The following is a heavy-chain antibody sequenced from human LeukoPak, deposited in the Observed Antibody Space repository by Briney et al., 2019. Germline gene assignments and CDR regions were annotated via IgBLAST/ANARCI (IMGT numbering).Heavy chain of an antibody. CDR2: INYSGST. J-gene: IGHJ4*02. D-gene: IGHD3-16*02. V-gene: IGHV4-31*03. CDR1: GGSISSGGYY. CDR3: ARVGYVWGSYREY. Sequence: SQTLSLTCTVSGGSISSGGYYWSWIRQHPGKGLEWIGYINYSGSTYYNPSLKSRVTISVDTSKNQFSLKLSSVTAADTAVYYCARVGYVWGSYREYWGQGTLVTVSS.